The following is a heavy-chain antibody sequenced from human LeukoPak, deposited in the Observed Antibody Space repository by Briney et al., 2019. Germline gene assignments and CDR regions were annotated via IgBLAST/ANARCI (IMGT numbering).Heavy chain of an antibody. D-gene: IGHD3-3*01. CDR2: IYYSGTT. CDR1: GGSFSGYY. CDR3: AKDSWSGTGYFDY. Sequence: SETLSLTCAVYGGSFSGYYWGWIRQPPGKGLEWVGSIYYSGTTYYSPSLRSRVTISVDTSKNQFSLKVSSVTAADTGVYYCAKDSWSGTGYFDYWGQGTLVTVSS. V-gene: IGHV4-34*01. J-gene: IGHJ4*02.